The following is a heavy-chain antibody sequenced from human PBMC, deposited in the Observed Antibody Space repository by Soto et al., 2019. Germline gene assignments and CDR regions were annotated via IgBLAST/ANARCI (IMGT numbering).Heavy chain of an antibody. J-gene: IGHJ4*02. CDR2: ISSSSSYT. CDR3: ARRYYGSGSYPNFDY. D-gene: IGHD3-10*01. V-gene: IGHV3-11*06. CDR1: GFTFSDYY. Sequence: QVQLVESGGGLVKPGGSLRLSCAASGFTFSDYYMTWIRQAPGKGLEWVSYISSSSSYTNYADSVKGRFTISRDNAKNSLYLQMISLGAEDTAVYYCARRYYGSGSYPNFDYWGQGTLVTVSS.